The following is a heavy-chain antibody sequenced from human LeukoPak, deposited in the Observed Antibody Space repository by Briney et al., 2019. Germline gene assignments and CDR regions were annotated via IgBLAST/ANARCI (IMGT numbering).Heavy chain of an antibody. D-gene: IGHD4-17*01. CDR2: ISYDGSNK. CDR1: GFTFSSYA. V-gene: IGHV3-30*04. J-gene: IGHJ4*02. CDR3: ARDDYGDSGFDY. Sequence: GGSLRLSCAASGFTFSSYAMHWVRQAPGKGLEWVAVISYDGSNKYYADSVKGRFTISRDNSKNTLYLQMNSLRAEDTAVYYCARDDYGDSGFDYWGQGTLVTVSS.